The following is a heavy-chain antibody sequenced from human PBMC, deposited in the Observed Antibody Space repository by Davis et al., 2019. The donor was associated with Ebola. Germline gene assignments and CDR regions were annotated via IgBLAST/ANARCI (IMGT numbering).Heavy chain of an antibody. J-gene: IGHJ6*02. CDR3: AKDVEYSSSSALYYYYYGMDA. V-gene: IGHV3-30*18. CDR2: ISYDGSNK. D-gene: IGHD6-6*01. CDR1: GFTFSSYG. Sequence: GGSLRLSCAASGFTFSSYGMHWVRQAPGKGLEWVAVISYDGSNKYYADSVKGRFTISRDNSKNTLYLQMNSLRAEDTAVYYCAKDVEYSSSSALYYYYYGMDAWGQGTTVTVSS.